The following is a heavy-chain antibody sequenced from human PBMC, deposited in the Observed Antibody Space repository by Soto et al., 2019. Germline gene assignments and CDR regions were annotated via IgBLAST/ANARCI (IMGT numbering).Heavy chain of an antibody. CDR3: AMVDVYVTPSPQDV. CDR1: GYRFTSYG. J-gene: IGHJ6*02. Sequence: ASVKVSCKASGYRFTSYGIGWVRQAPGQGLEWMGWINAYNGNTNYAQNLQGRVTLTTDTSTSTAYMELRSLRSNDTAVYYCAMVDVYVTPSPQDVWGQETTVTVSS. V-gene: IGHV1-18*01. CDR2: INAYNGNT. D-gene: IGHD3-16*01.